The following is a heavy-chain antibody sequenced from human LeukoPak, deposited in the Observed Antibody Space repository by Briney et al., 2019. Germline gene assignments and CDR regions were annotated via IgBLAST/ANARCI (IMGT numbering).Heavy chain of an antibody. CDR1: GFTFTSYA. CDR3: ANGPEYSSNSAFDH. J-gene: IGHJ4*02. CDR2: ITSSGGST. D-gene: IGHD6-6*01. V-gene: IGHV3-23*01. Sequence: PGGSLRLSCAASGFTFTSYAMGWVRQAPGKGLEWVSHITSSGGSTYYADSVKGRFTISRDISKNTLYLQMNSLRAEDTAVYHCANGPEYSSNSAFDHWGQGTLVTVSS.